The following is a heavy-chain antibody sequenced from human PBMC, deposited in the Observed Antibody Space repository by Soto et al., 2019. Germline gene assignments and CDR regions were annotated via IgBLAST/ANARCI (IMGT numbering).Heavy chain of an antibody. Sequence: ASVKVSCKASGYTFTSYAMHWVRQAPGQRLEWMGWINAGNGNTKYSQTFQGRVTITRDTSASTAYTELSSMRSEDTAVYYCARARFLEWLPGSFYYYYMDVWGKGTTVTVSS. CDR1: GYTFTSYA. V-gene: IGHV1-3*01. CDR2: INAGNGNT. D-gene: IGHD3-3*01. CDR3: ARARFLEWLPGSFYYYYMDV. J-gene: IGHJ6*03.